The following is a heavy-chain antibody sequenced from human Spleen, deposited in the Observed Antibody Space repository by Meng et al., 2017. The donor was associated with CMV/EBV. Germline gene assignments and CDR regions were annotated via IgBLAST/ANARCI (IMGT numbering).Heavy chain of an antibody. CDR2: ISSSSRYK. CDR1: GFTFSSYS. CDR3: ARRRGNGYSEF. D-gene: IGHD2-15*01. J-gene: IGHJ4*02. V-gene: IGHV3-21*01. Sequence: GGSLRLSCAASGFTFSSYSMNWIRQAPGKGLEFVSSISSSSRYKHYADSVKGRFTISRDNAENSLFLQMNSLRAEDTAMYYCARRRGNGYSEFWGQGILVTVSS.